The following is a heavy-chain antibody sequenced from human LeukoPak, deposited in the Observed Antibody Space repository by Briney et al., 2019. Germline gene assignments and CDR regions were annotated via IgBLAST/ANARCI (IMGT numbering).Heavy chain of an antibody. CDR3: ARDRTVMVWPRAFDI. Sequence: ASVKVSCKASGYTFTSYGISWVRQAPGQGLEWMGWISAYNGNTNYAQKLQGRVTMTTDTSTSTAYMELRSLRSDDTAVYYCARDRTVMVWPRAFDIWGQGTMVTVSS. V-gene: IGHV1-18*01. D-gene: IGHD5-18*01. J-gene: IGHJ3*02. CDR2: ISAYNGNT. CDR1: GYTFTSYG.